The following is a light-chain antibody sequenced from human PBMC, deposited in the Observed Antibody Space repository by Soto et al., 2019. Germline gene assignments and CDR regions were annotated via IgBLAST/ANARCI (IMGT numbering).Light chain of an antibody. V-gene: IGKV3-20*01. CDR2: GAS. CDR3: QQYGSSPFT. CDR1: QSVSSSY. Sequence: VLSRSPVTLSFSPGERATLSCRAGQSVSSSYLGWYQQKPGQAPRLLIYGASSRATGIPDRFSGSGSGTDFTLTISRLEPEDFAVYYCQQYGSSPFTFGHGTKVDNK. J-gene: IGKJ3*01.